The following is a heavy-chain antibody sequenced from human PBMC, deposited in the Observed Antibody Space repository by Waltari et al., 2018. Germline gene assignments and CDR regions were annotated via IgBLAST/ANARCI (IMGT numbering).Heavy chain of an antibody. CDR2: ISGSSLTN. V-gene: IGHV3-48*04. CDR3: ARDRGYYERSGYYPFDS. Sequence: EVQLVESGGDLIQPGGSLRLSCAASGFSLRSYSLSWVRQAPGEGLGWISYISGSSLTNDYADAVKGRFSISRDNAENSVHLQMNSLGVEETAVYYCARDRGYYERSGYYPFDSWGQGTLVIVSS. J-gene: IGHJ4*02. CDR1: GFSLRSYS. D-gene: IGHD3-22*01.